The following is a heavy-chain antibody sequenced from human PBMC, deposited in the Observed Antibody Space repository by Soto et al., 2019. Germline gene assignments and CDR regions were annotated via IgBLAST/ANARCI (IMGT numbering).Heavy chain of an antibody. D-gene: IGHD3-10*01. Sequence: GGFLRLSCAASGFTFSSYSMNWVRQAPGKGLEWVSYISSSSSTIYYADSVKGRFTISRDNAKNSLYLQMNSLRAEDTAVYYCARASTRLLWFGESIPFDPWGQGTLVTVSS. V-gene: IGHV3-48*01. J-gene: IGHJ5*02. CDR1: GFTFSSYS. CDR3: ARASTRLLWFGESIPFDP. CDR2: ISSSSSTI.